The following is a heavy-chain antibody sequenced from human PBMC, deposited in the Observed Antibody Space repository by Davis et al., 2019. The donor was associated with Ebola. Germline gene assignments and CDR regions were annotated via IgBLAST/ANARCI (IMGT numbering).Heavy chain of an antibody. D-gene: IGHD6-19*01. CDR2: ISGSGGST. CDR3: ARDRTSSGSGGMDV. Sequence: GESLKISCAASGFTFSSYAMSWVRQAPGKGLEWVSAISGSGGSTYYADSVKGRFTISRHNSKNTLYLQMNSLRAEDTAVYYCARDRTSSGSGGMDVWGQGTTVTVSS. J-gene: IGHJ6*02. V-gene: IGHV3-23*01. CDR1: GFTFSSYA.